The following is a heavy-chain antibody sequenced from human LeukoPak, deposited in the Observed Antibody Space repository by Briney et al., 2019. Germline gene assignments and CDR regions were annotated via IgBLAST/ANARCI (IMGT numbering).Heavy chain of an antibody. CDR3: AKGGYSYGYDY. J-gene: IGHJ4*02. V-gene: IGHV3-23*01. D-gene: IGHD5-18*01. CDR1: GFTFSSYS. Sequence: GGSLRLSCAASGFTFSSYSMNWVRQAPGKGLEWVSAISGSGGSTYYADSVKGRFTISRDNSKNTLYLQMNSLRAEDTAVYYCAKGGYSYGYDYWGQGTLVTVSS. CDR2: ISGSGGST.